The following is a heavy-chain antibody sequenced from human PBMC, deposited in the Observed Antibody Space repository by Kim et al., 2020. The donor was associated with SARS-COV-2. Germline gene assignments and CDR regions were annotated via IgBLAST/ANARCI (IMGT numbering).Heavy chain of an antibody. J-gene: IGHJ4*02. D-gene: IGHD3-16*01. Sequence: QARGQVLEWMGWISPKRGATEFALKFQGRVTMTRDTSTSTVYMELSGLRHDDTATYYCAVVHVDVAGTVSRGSGFWGQGTLVSV. V-gene: IGHV1-2*02. CDR3: AVVHVDVAGTVSRGSGF. CDR2: ISPKRGAT.